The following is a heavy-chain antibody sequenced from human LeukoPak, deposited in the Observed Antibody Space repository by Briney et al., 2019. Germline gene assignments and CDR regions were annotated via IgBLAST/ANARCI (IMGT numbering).Heavy chain of an antibody. CDR1: GFTLSSYA. J-gene: IGHJ1*01. D-gene: IGHD4-11*01. V-gene: IGHV3-23*01. Sequence: GGSLRLSCAASGFTLSSYAMSWVRQAPGKGLEWVSAISGSGSSTYYADSVKGRFTISRDNSKNTLYLQMNSLRAEDTAVYYCAKTLTTVTTRYFQHWGQGTLDTVSS. CDR2: ISGSGSST. CDR3: AKTLTTVTTRYFQH.